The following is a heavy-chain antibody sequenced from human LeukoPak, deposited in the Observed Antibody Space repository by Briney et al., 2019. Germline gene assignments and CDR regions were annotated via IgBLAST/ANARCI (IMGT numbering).Heavy chain of an antibody. CDR1: GYTFTSYG. D-gene: IGHD3-9*01. CDR3: ARKNYDILTGYYGGMCDY. J-gene: IGHJ4*02. CDR2: ISAYNGNT. V-gene: IGHV1-18*01. Sequence: GASVKVSCKASGYTFTSYGISWVRHAPGQGLEWMGWISAYNGNTNYAQKLQGRVTMTTDTSTSTAYMGLRSLRSDDTAVYYCARKNYDILTGYYGGMCDYWGQGTLVTVSS.